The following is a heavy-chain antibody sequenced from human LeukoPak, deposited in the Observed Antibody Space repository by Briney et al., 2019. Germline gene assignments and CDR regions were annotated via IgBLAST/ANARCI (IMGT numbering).Heavy chain of an antibody. D-gene: IGHD6-13*01. Sequence: PGRSLRLSCAASGFTFSSYAMHWVRQAPGKGLEWVAVISYDGSNKYYADSVKGRFTISRDNAKNSLYLQMNSLRAGDTALYYCAKAFSSWYDPYYFDYWGQGTLVTVSS. J-gene: IGHJ4*02. CDR1: GFTFSSYA. CDR2: ISYDGSNK. CDR3: AKAFSSWYDPYYFDY. V-gene: IGHV3-30*04.